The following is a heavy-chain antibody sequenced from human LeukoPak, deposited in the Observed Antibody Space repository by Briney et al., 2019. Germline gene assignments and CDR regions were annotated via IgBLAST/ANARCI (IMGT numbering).Heavy chain of an antibody. CDR1: GYTFTGYY. CDR2: INPNSGGT. Sequence: ASVKVSCKASGYTFTGYYMHWVRQAPGQGLEWMGWINPNSGGTNYAQKFQGRVTMTRDTSISTAYMELGSLRSDDTAVYYCARVTKATVVPYNWFDPWGQGTLVTVSS. V-gene: IGHV1-2*02. D-gene: IGHD4-23*01. CDR3: ARVTKATVVPYNWFDP. J-gene: IGHJ5*02.